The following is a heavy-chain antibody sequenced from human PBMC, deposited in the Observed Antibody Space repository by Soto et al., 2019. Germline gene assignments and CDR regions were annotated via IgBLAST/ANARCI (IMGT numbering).Heavy chain of an antibody. CDR3: ARSLHYCSSTSCQFYGMDV. CDR2: IYHSGST. D-gene: IGHD2-2*01. CDR1: GGSISSSNW. V-gene: IGHV4-4*02. J-gene: IGHJ6*02. Sequence: SETLSLTCAVSGGSISSSNWWSWVRQPPGKGLEWIGEIYHSGSTNYNPSLKSRVTISVDKSKNQFSLKLSSVTAADTAVYYCARSLHYCSSTSCQFYGMDVWGQGTTVTVSS.